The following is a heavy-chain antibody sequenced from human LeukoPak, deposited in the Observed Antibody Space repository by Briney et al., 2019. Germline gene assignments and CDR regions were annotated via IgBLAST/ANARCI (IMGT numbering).Heavy chain of an antibody. CDR2: MRGSGSTI. V-gene: IGHV3-48*03. CDR1: GFTFSSCE. J-gene: IGHJ3*02. CDR3: ASYIRAPFDI. D-gene: IGHD3-10*01. Sequence: PGGSLRLSCTASGFTFSSCEMNWVRQAPGKGLEWISYMRGSGSTIYYADSVKGRFTISRDNAKSSLYLQMNSLRAEDTAVYYCASYIRAPFDIWGQGTMVTVSS.